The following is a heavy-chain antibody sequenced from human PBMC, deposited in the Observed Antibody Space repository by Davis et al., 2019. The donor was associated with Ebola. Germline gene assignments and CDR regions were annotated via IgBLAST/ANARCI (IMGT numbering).Heavy chain of an antibody. J-gene: IGHJ6*02. CDR3: AKSSSRGGYYYYGMDV. CDR1: GFTFDDYA. V-gene: IGHV3-23*01. Sequence: GGSLRLSCAASGFTFDDYAMHWVRQAPGKGLEWVSAISGSGGSTYYADSVKGRFTISRDNSKNTLYLQMNSLRAEDTAVYYCAKSSSRGGYYYYGMDVWGQGTTVTVSS. D-gene: IGHD6-25*01. CDR2: ISGSGGST.